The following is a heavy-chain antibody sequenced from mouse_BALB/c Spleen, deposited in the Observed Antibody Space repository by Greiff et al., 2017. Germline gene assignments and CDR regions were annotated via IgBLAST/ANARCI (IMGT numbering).Heavy chain of an antibody. CDR2: ISSGGGNT. J-gene: IGHJ3*01. Sequence: EVQRVESGGGLVKPGGSLKLSCAASGFTFSSYTMSWVRQTPEKRLEWVATISSGGGNTYYPDSVKGRFTISRDNAKNNLYLQMSSLRSEDTALYYCARYNYGNYVWFAYWGQGTLVTVSA. D-gene: IGHD2-1*01. V-gene: IGHV5-9*03. CDR1: GFTFSSYT. CDR3: ARYNYGNYVWFAY.